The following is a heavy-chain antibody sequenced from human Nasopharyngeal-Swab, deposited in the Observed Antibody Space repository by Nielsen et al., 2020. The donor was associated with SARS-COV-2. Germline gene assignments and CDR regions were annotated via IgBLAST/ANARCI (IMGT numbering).Heavy chain of an antibody. CDR2: ISVYNGNT. CDR1: GYTFTSYG. D-gene: IGHD3-16*02. J-gene: IGHJ4*02. V-gene: IGHV1-18*01. CDR3: ARAPHYDYIWGTYRQSFNFDY. Sequence: ASVKVSCKASGYTFTSYGITWVRQAPGQGLEWMGWISVYNGNTNHAQKFQGRVTMTTDTSTSTSYMELRSLRSDDTAVYYCARAPHYDYIWGTYRQSFNFDYWGQGTLVTASS.